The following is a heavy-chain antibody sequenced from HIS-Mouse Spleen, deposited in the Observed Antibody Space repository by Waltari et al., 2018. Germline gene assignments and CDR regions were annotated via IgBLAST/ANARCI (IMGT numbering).Heavy chain of an antibody. CDR1: GGSISSSSYY. D-gene: IGHD6-13*01. V-gene: IGHV4-39*07. J-gene: IGHJ2*01. Sequence: QLQLQESGPGLVKPSETLSLTCTVSGGSISSSSYYWGWIRQPPGKGLECIGGIYYSVRTYSIQYLKRRVTISVDTSKNQFSLKLSSVTAADTAVYYCAREIPYSSSWYDWYFDLWGRGTLVTVSS. CDR3: AREIPYSSSWYDWYFDL. CDR2: IYYSVRT.